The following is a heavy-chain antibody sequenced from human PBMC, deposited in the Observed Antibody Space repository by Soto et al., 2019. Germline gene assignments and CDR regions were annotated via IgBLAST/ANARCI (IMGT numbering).Heavy chain of an antibody. V-gene: IGHV4-59*02. CDR1: GASVSHGY. CDR2: MYFGGSF. D-gene: IGHD3-22*01. J-gene: IGHJ5*02. CDR3: ARSYYDSTGFAVDP. Sequence: SETLSLTCNVSGASVSHGYWSWIRQPPGKGLEWIGFMYFGGSFNYNPSLTSRATISVETSKNQFSMKLTSVTASDTAVYYCARSYYDSTGFAVDPWGQGTLVTVSA.